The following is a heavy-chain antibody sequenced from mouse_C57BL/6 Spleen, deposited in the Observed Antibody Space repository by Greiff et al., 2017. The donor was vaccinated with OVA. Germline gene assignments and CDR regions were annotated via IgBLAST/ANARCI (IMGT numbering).Heavy chain of an antibody. V-gene: IGHV14-4*01. Sequence: EVKLMESGAELVRPGASVKLSCTASGFNIKDDYMHWVKQRPEQGLEWIGWIDPENGDTEYASKFQGMATITADTSSNTAYLQLSSLTSEDTAVYYCTTSGLLSGFAYWGQGTLVTVSA. J-gene: IGHJ3*01. D-gene: IGHD2-10*01. CDR2: IDPENGDT. CDR1: GFNIKDDY. CDR3: TTSGLLSGFAY.